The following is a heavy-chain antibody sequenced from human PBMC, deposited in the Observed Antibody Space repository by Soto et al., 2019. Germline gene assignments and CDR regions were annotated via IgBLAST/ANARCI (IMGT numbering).Heavy chain of an antibody. D-gene: IGHD1-26*01. CDR1: GFTFSDYY. J-gene: IGHJ4*02. V-gene: IGHV3-11*03. CDR2: ISSSSSYT. Sequence: PGGSLRLSCAASGFTFSDYYMSWIRQAPGKGLEWVSYISSSSSYTNYADSVKGRFTISRDNAKNSLYLQMNSLRAEDTAVYYCAAVQGGGATFHFWGPGTLVTVSS. CDR3: AAVQGGGATFHF.